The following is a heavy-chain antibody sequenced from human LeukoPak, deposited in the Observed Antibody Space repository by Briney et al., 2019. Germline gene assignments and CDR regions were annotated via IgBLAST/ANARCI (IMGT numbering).Heavy chain of an antibody. J-gene: IGHJ4*02. V-gene: IGHV4-34*01. D-gene: IGHD3-10*01. CDR3: ARGHTMVRGANYFDY. CDR1: GGSFSGYY. Sequence: SETLSLTCAVYGGSFSGYYWSWIRQPPGKGLEWIGEINHSGSTNYNPSLKSRVTISVDTSKNQFSLKLSSVTAADTAVYYCARGHTMVRGANYFDYWGQGTLVTVSS. CDR2: INHSGST.